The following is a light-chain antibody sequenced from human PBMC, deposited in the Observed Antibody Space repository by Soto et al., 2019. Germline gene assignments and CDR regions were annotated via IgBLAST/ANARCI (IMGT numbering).Light chain of an antibody. V-gene: IGLV2-8*02. J-gene: IGLJ1*01. Sequence: QSVLTQPPSASRSPGRSVTISCTGTSSDIGGSNHVSWYQQHPGKAPKLIIYDISERPSGVPYRFSGSKSGNTASLTVSGLQAEDEADYYCSSYAGNDNCVFGTGTKVTVL. CDR2: DIS. CDR1: SSDIGGSNH. CDR3: SSYAGNDNCV.